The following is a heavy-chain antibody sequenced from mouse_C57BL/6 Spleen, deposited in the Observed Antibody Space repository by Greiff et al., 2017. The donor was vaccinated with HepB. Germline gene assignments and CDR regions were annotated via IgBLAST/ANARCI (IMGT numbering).Heavy chain of an antibody. J-gene: IGHJ2*01. D-gene: IGHD2-4*01. CDR2: INPGSGGT. CDR3: ARYRIYYDYGFDY. CDR1: GYAFTNYL. Sequence: VQLQQSGAELVRPGTSVKVSCKASGYAFTNYLIEWVKQRPGQGLEWIGVINPGSGGTNYNEKFKGKATLTADKSSSTAYMQLSSLTSEDSAVYFCARYRIYYDYGFDYWGQGTTLTVSS. V-gene: IGHV1-54*01.